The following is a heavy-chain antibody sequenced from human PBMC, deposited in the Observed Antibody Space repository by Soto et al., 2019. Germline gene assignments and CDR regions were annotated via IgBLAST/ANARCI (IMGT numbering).Heavy chain of an antibody. CDR1: GLTFTSYD. CDR3: ARERTGTTSMDV. CDR2: MNPNSGNT. V-gene: IGHV1-8*02. Sequence: QVQLVPSGAEVKKPGASVKVSCKASGLTFTSYDINWVRQATGQGLEWMVWMNPNSGNTGYAQKFQGRVTMTRNTSISTAYMELSSLRSEETAVYYGARERTGTTSMDVWVQGTTVTVSS. J-gene: IGHJ6*02. D-gene: IGHD1-1*01.